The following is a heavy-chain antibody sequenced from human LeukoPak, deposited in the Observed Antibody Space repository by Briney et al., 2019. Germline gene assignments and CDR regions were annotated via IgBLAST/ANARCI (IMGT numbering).Heavy chain of an antibody. D-gene: IGHD3-9*01. CDR1: GFTFSSYE. Sequence: GGSLRLSCAASGFTFSSYEMNWVRQAPGKGLEWVSYISSSGSTIYYADSVKGRFTISRDNAKNSLYLQMNSLRAEDTAVYYCARDTDDILTGYFPFDYWGQGTLVTVSS. J-gene: IGHJ4*02. CDR3: ARDTDDILTGYFPFDY. CDR2: ISSSGSTI. V-gene: IGHV3-48*03.